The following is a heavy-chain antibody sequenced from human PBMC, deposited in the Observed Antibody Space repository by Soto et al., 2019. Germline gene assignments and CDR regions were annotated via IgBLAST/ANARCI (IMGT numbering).Heavy chain of an antibody. J-gene: IGHJ5*02. CDR3: ARVLFGRGNWFDP. Sequence: PSETLSLTCTVSGGSISSYYWSWIRHPPGKGLEWIGYIYYSGSTNYNPSLKSRVTISVDTSKNQFSLKLSSVTAADTAVYYCARVLFGRGNWFDPWGQGTLVTVSS. CDR2: IYYSGST. CDR1: GGSISSYY. V-gene: IGHV4-59*01. D-gene: IGHD3-3*01.